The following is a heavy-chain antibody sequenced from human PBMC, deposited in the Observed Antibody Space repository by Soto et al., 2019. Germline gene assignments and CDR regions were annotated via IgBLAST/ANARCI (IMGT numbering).Heavy chain of an antibody. J-gene: IGHJ4*02. CDR2: INPEGGVT. V-gene: IGHV3-7*03. Sequence: GGSLRLSCVASWFTFISSLMSWIRQAPGKGLEWVANINPEGGVTYYVDSVEGRFTISRDNTKDSLYLQMNSLRGEDTAIYYCARYYRGSGRYFFDYWCQGTPVTVSS. CDR3: ARYYRGSGRYFFDY. D-gene: IGHD6-19*01. CDR1: WFTFISSL.